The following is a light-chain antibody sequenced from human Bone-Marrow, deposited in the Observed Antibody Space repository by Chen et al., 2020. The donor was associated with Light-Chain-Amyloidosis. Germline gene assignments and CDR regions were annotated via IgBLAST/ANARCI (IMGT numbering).Light chain of an antibody. J-gene: IGLJ1*01. CDR1: SSDVGGDNH. Sequence: QSALTQPASVSGSPGQSITISCTGTSSDVGGDNHVSWYHQHPDKAPKLMIYEVTNRPSWVPDRFSGSKVVNTASRTISGLQTEDEDDYFCSADTVTHTLFFRSGTRVTVL. V-gene: IGLV2-14*01. CDR2: EVT. CDR3: SADTVTHTLF.